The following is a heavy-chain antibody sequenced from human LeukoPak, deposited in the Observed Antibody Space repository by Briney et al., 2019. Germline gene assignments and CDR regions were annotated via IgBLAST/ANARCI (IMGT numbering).Heavy chain of an antibody. CDR1: GGSISSYY. D-gene: IGHD1-1*01. CDR2: IYYSGST. Sequence: SETLSLTCTVSGGSISSYYWSWIRQPPGKGLEWIGYIYYSGSTNYNPSLKSRVTISVDTSKNQFSLKLSSVTAADTAVYYCARETGTDAFDIWGQGTKVTVSS. J-gene: IGHJ3*02. CDR3: ARETGTDAFDI. V-gene: IGHV4-59*01.